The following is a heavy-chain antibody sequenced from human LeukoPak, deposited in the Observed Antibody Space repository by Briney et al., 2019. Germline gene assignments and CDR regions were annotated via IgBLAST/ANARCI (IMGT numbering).Heavy chain of an antibody. CDR1: GFTFDDYA. D-gene: IGHD2-15*01. V-gene: IGHV3-9*01. Sequence: TGGSLRLSCAASGFTFDDYAMHWVRQAPGKGLEWVSGISWNSGSIGYADSVKGRFTISRDNAKNSLYLQMNSLRAEDTALYYCAKSRGSVVVAAIYYRGQGTLVTVSS. J-gene: IGHJ4*02. CDR3: AKSRGSVVVAAIYY. CDR2: ISWNSGSI.